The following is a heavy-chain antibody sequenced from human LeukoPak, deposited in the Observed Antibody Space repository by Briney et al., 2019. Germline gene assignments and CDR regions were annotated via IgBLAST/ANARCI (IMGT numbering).Heavy chain of an antibody. J-gene: IGHJ5*02. V-gene: IGHV4-39*07. Sequence: SETLSLTCTVSGGSISSSSYSWSWIRQPPGKGLEWIGSIYYSGSTYYNPSLKSRVTISVDTSKNQISLNLRSVTAADTAVYYCARVPGPNWFDPWGQGTLVTVSS. CDR3: ARVPGPNWFDP. CDR2: IYYSGST. CDR1: GGSISSSSYS.